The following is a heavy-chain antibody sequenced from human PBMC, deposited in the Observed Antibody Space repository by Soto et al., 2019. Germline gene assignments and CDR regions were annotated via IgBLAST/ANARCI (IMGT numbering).Heavy chain of an antibody. V-gene: IGHV1-69*13. CDR1: GGTFSSYA. CDR2: IIPIFGTA. Sequence: SVKVSCKASGGTFSSYAISWVRQAPGQGLEWMGGIIPIFGTANYAQKFQGRVTITADESTSTAYMELSSLRSEDTAVYYCARALPMTTVTTLAFDIWGQGTMVTVSS. J-gene: IGHJ3*02. D-gene: IGHD4-17*01. CDR3: ARALPMTTVTTLAFDI.